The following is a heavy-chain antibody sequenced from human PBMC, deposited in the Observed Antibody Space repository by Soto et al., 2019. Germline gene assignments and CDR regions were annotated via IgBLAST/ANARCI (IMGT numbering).Heavy chain of an antibody. V-gene: IGHV3-23*01. J-gene: IGHJ4*02. Sequence: PGGSLRLSCAASGFTFSSYAMSWVRQAPGKGLEWVSAISGSGGSTYYADSVKGRFTISRDNSKNTLYLQMNSLRAEDTAVYYCAKMKQQLVRFSYFDYWGQGTRVTVSS. CDR3: AKMKQQLVRFSYFDY. D-gene: IGHD6-13*01. CDR1: GFTFSSYA. CDR2: ISGSGGST.